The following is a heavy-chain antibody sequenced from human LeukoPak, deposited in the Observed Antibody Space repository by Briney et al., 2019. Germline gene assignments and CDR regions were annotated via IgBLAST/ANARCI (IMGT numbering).Heavy chain of an antibody. D-gene: IGHD4-17*01. CDR1: GYIFSELS. CDR3: ATPLTTVTKPLVY. J-gene: IGHJ4*02. Sequence: ASVKVSCKVSGYIFSELSIHWVRLAPGKGLEWMGGFDPEDGETIFAQKFQGRVTTTEDTSTDTVYMELNSLRSEDTAVYYCATPLTTVTKPLVYWGQGTQVTVSS. V-gene: IGHV1-24*01. CDR2: FDPEDGET.